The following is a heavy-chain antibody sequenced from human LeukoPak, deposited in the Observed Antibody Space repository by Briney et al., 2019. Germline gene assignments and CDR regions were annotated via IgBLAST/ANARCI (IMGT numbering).Heavy chain of an antibody. J-gene: IGHJ4*02. D-gene: IGHD5-12*01. CDR2: ISGSGGST. CDR1: GFTFSSYA. Sequence: PGGSLRLSCAASGFTFSSYAMSWVRQAPGKGLEWVSAISGSGGSTYYADSVKGRFTISRDNSKNTLYLQMNSLRAEDTAVYYCAKGPRSQYSGYDDYWGQGTLVTVSS. V-gene: IGHV3-23*01. CDR3: AKGPRSQYSGYDDY.